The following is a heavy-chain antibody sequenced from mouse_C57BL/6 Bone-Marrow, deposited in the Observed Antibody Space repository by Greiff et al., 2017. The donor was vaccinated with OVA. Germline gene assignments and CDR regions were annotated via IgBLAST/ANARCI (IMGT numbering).Heavy chain of an antibody. CDR1: GFTFSDYY. Sequence: EVKLVESGGGLVQPGGSLKLSCAASGFTFSDYYMYWVRQTPEKRLEWVAYISNGGGSNYYPYTVKGRFTISRDNAKNTLYLQLSRLKSEDTAMYYCARPDYCSSLYAMDYWGQGTSVTVSS. D-gene: IGHD1-1*01. CDR2: ISNGGGSN. J-gene: IGHJ4*01. CDR3: ARPDYCSSLYAMDY. V-gene: IGHV5-12*01.